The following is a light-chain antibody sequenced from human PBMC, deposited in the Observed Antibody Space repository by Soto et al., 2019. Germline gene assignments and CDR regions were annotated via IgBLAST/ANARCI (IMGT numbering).Light chain of an antibody. V-gene: IGKV3-11*01. CDR2: DAS. CDR3: QQRSNWPPL. J-gene: IGKJ5*01. Sequence: EIVLTQSPATLSLAPGERATLSCRASQSVSSYLAWYQPKPGQAPRLLIYDASNMATGIPARFSGSGSGTDFTLTISSLEPEDFSVYYCQQRSNWPPLFGQGTRLEIK. CDR1: QSVSSY.